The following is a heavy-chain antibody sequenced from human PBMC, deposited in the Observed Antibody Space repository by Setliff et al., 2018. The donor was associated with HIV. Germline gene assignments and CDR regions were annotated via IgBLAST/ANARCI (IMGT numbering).Heavy chain of an antibody. D-gene: IGHD4-17*01. CDR2: LYYSGST. Sequence: TSETLSLTCSFSGGSISSHYWSWIRQPPGKGLEWIGSLYYSGSTDYSPSLKSRVSISVDTSKNQFSLKLSSVTTAYLQISSLKAEDTAIYYCARALYGDYGGDVNWMDPWGQGTLVTVSS. V-gene: IGHV4-59*11. CDR3: KAEDTAIYYCARALYGDYGGDVNWMDP. CDR1: GGSISSHY. J-gene: IGHJ5*02.